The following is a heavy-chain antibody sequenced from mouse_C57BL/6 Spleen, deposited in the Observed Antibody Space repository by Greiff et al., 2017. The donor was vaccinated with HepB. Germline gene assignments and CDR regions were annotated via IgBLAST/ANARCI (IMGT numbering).Heavy chain of an antibody. Sequence: QVQLQQPGAELVKPGASVKLSCKASGYTFTSYWMQWVKQRPGQGLEWIGEIDPSDSSTNYNQKFKGKATLTVDTSSSTAYMQLSSLTSEDSAVYYCARERNYDGSSWFAYWGQGTLVTVSA. D-gene: IGHD1-1*01. CDR1: GYTFTSYW. V-gene: IGHV1-50*01. J-gene: IGHJ3*01. CDR3: ARERNYDGSSWFAY. CDR2: IDPSDSST.